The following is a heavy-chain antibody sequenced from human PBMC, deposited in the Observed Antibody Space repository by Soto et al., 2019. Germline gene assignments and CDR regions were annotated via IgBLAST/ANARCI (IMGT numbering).Heavy chain of an antibody. V-gene: IGHV3-48*01. CDR2: ISSSSSTI. D-gene: IGHD6-19*01. Sequence: PGGSLRLSCAASGFTFSSYSMNWVRQAPGKGLEWVSYISSSSSTIYYADSVKGRFTISRDNAKNSLYLQMNSLRAEDTAVYYSRRFWWLVRLRRYFDYWGQGTLVTVSS. J-gene: IGHJ4*02. CDR1: GFTFSSYS. CDR3: RRFWWLVRLRRYFDY.